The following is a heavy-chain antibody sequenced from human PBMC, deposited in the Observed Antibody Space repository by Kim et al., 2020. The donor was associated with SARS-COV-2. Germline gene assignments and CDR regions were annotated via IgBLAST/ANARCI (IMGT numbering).Heavy chain of an antibody. CDR2: MNPNSGNT. D-gene: IGHD3-10*01. CDR1: GYTFTSYD. J-gene: IGHJ4*02. Sequence: ASVKVSCKASGYTFTSYDINWVRQATGQGLEWMGWMNPNSGNTGYAQKFQGRVTMTRNTSISTAYMELSSLRSEDTAVYYCARGRDVLLWFGELALWDYWGQGTLVTVSS. V-gene: IGHV1-8*01. CDR3: ARGRDVLLWFGELALWDY.